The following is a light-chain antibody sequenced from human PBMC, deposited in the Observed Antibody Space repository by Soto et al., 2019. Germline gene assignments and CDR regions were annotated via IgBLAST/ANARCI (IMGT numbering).Light chain of an antibody. Sequence: DIRMTQSPSSLSASIGDRVTITCRASQSINTYLNWYHQKPGKAPKLLIYGASSLQSGVPSRFSGSGSGTEFSLTISSLQPDDFGTYYCQQSHSAPWTFGQGTKVEVK. J-gene: IGKJ1*01. CDR3: QQSHSAPWT. V-gene: IGKV1-39*01. CDR1: QSINTY. CDR2: GAS.